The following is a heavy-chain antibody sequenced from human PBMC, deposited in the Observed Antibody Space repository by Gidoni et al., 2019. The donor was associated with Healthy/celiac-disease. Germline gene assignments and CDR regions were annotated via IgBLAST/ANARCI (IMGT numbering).Heavy chain of an antibody. CDR2: TYPGDYDT. CDR1: GYSFTSYW. J-gene: IGHJ4*02. V-gene: IGHV5-51*03. Sequence: EVQLVQSGAEVKKPGESLKITCTGSGYSFTSYWIGWVRQIPGKGLEWMGITYPGDYDTRYSPSFQGQVTITADKSISTAYLQWSSLKASDTAMYYCARRTAMDSGDFDYWGQGTLVTVSS. CDR3: ARRTAMDSGDFDY. D-gene: IGHD5-18*01.